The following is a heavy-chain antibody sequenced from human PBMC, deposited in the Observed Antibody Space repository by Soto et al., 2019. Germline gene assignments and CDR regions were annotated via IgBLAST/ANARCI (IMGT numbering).Heavy chain of an antibody. J-gene: IGHJ5*02. Sequence: GSVKVSCTAGAYTFTSYYMHWVRQAPEQGLEWMGIINPSGGSTSYAQKFQGRGTMTRDTSTSTVYMELSRLRYEDTAVYYCARDRIKIADRPKNSWFDPWGQGTLVTVSS. V-gene: IGHV1-46*01. D-gene: IGHD6-6*01. CDR1: AYTFTSYY. CDR3: ARDRIKIADRPKNSWFDP. CDR2: INPSGGST.